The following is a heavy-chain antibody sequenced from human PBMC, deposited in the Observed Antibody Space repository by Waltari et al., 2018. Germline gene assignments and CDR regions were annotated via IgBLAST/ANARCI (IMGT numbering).Heavy chain of an antibody. V-gene: IGHV1-8*02. Sequence: QVQLVQSGAEVKKPGSSVKVSCKASGGTFSSYTISWVRQATGQGLEWMGWMNPNSGNTGYAQKFQGRVTMTRNTSISTAYMELSSLRSEDTAVYYCARTPSIGFDYWGQGTLVTVSS. CDR1: GGTFSSYT. CDR3: ARTPSIGFDY. CDR2: MNPNSGNT. J-gene: IGHJ4*02. D-gene: IGHD2-21*01.